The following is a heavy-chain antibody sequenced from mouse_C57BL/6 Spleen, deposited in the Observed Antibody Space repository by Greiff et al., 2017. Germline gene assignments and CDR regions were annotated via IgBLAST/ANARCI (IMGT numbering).Heavy chain of an antibody. Sequence: EESGPGLVKPSQSLSLTCSVTGYSITSGYYWNWIRQFPGNKLEWMGYISYDGINNYNPSLKNRISITRDTSKNQFFLKLNSVTTEDTATYYCARGAITAYFDYWGQGTTLTVSS. CDR1: GYSITSGYY. J-gene: IGHJ2*01. V-gene: IGHV3-6*01. CDR2: ISYDGIN. CDR3: ARGAITAYFDY. D-gene: IGHD2-4*01.